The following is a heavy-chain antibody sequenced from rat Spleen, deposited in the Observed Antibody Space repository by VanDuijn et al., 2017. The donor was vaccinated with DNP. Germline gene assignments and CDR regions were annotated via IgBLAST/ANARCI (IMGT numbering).Heavy chain of an antibody. D-gene: IGHD4-3*01. CDR3: VRWNSGHFDY. V-gene: IGHV5-22*01. CDR1: GLTFSAYY. J-gene: IGHJ2*01. Sequence: EVQQVESGGGLVQPGRSLKLSCVVSGLTFSAYYMAWVRQAPAKGLEWVAYIGSAAYAPYYGDSVKGRFTISRDNAKSTLYLQMNSLRSEDMATYYCVRWNSGHFDYWGQGVMVTVSS. CDR2: IGSAAYAP.